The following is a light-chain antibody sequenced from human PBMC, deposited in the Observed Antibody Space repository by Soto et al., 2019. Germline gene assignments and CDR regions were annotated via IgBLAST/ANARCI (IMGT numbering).Light chain of an antibody. Sequence: EIVLTQPPGTLSLSPGERATLSCRARQSVRSRYLTGYHHTPGKANSILIYGAPGTATVVPDKFSGSRSRTDFTLTISRLEHEAFAVYYCQQYGSSPRTFGKGTKVDIK. J-gene: IGKJ1*01. CDR1: QSVRSRY. CDR2: GAP. CDR3: QQYGSSPRT. V-gene: IGKV3-20*01.